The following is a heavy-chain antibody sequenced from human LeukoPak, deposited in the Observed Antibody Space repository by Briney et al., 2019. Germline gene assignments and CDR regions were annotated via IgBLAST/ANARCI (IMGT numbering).Heavy chain of an antibody. V-gene: IGHV4-4*07. J-gene: IGHJ4*02. D-gene: IGHD6-19*01. CDR1: GGSISSYY. CDR3: ARAAVAGSPFDY. CDR2: IYTSGST. Sequence: SETLSLTCTASGGSISSYYWSWIRQPAGKGLEWIGRIYTSGSTNYNPSLKSRVTMSVDTSKNQFSLKLSSVTAADTAVYCCARAAVAGSPFDYWGQGTLVTVSS.